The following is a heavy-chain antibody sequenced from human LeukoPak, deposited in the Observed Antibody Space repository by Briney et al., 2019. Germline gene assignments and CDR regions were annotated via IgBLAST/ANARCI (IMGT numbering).Heavy chain of an antibody. CDR3: ARGAYGSGSYGDNWFDP. CDR1: GFTVSRNY. CDR2: IYSGGST. D-gene: IGHD3-10*01. J-gene: IGHJ5*02. Sequence: QSGGSLRLSCAASGFTVSRNYMSWVRQAPGKGLEWVSEIYSGGSTYYAASVKGRFTISRDNSKNTLYLQMNSLRAEDTAVYYCARGAYGSGSYGDNWFDPWGQGTLVTVSS. V-gene: IGHV3-66*01.